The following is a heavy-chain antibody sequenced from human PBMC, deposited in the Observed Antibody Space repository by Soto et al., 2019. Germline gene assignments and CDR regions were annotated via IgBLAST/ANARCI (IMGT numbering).Heavy chain of an antibody. CDR1: GDSIRGGGHY. J-gene: IGHJ4*03. CDR3: ARDTGLAPTVWGY. Sequence: LSLTCSVSGDSIRGGGHYWNWIRQFPGKGLEWIGYVYHSGSTHYNPSLRGRLTISIDTSKNQFSLRLISVTAADTALYYCARDTGLAPTVWGYWGHGTQVTVSS. CDR2: VYHSGST. V-gene: IGHV4-31*03. D-gene: IGHD7-27*01.